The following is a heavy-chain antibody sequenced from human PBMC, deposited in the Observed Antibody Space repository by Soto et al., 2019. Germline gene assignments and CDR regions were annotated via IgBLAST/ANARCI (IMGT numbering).Heavy chain of an antibody. CDR1: GYTFTSYY. CDR2: INPSGGST. J-gene: IGHJ5*02. Sequence: QVQLVQSGAEVKKPGASVKVSCKASGYTFTSYYMHWVRQAPGQGLEWMGIINPSGGSTSYAQKLQGRGTLTKDTSTSTFYVERSGLRSEDTAVYYCARDLGWLVPAALGPWGQGTLNTVS. V-gene: IGHV1-46*03. D-gene: IGHD2-2*01. CDR3: ARDLGWLVPAALGP.